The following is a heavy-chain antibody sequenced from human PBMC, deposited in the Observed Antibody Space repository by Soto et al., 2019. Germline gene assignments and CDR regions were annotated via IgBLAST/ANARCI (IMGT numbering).Heavy chain of an antibody. CDR2: IKQDGSEK. Sequence: EVQLVESGGGLVQPGGSLRLSCRASGFTFSSYWMTWVRQAPGKGLEWVANIKQDGSEKYYVDSVKGRFTISRDNAKNSLYLQTNSLRAEDTAVYYCTRGWGLDPWGQGTLVTVSS. CDR1: GFTFSSYW. J-gene: IGHJ5*02. V-gene: IGHV3-7*04. CDR3: TRGWGLDP. D-gene: IGHD1-26*01.